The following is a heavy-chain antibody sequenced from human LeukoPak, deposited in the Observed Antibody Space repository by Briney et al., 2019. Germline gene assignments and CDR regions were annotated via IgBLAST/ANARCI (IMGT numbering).Heavy chain of an antibody. CDR1: GGSISSYY. V-gene: IGHV4-59*01. CDR3: ARTVSRQLVQTHGYFDL. Sequence: PSETLSLTCTVSGGSISSYYWGWIRQPPGKGLEWIGYIYYSGSTNYNPSLKSRVTISVDTSKNQFSLKLSSVTAADTAVYYCARTVSRQLVQTHGYFDLWGRGTLVTVSS. CDR2: IYYSGST. J-gene: IGHJ2*01. D-gene: IGHD6-13*01.